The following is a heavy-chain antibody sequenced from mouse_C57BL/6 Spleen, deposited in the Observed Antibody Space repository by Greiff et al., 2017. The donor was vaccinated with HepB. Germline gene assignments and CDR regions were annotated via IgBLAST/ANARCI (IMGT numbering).Heavy chain of an antibody. CDR2: IHPNSGST. D-gene: IGHD1-1*01. CDR1: GYTFTSYW. CDR3: GGGYGSSSFDY. Sequence: VQLQQPGAELVKPGASVKLSCKASGYTFTSYWMHWVKQRPGQGLEWIGMIHPNSGSTNYNEKFKSKATLTVDKSSSTAYMQLSSLTSEDSAVYYCGGGYGSSSFDYWGQGTTLTVSS. J-gene: IGHJ2*01. V-gene: IGHV1-64*01.